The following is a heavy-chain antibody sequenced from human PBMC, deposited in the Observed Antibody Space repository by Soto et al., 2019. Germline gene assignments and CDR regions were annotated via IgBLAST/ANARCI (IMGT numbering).Heavy chain of an antibody. D-gene: IGHD3-22*01. V-gene: IGHV3-21*01. CDR2: ISSSGTYI. CDR3: ARSDRGQNSVFYPLAFDN. Sequence: GGSLRLSCTPSGFTFSNYDMNWVRQVPGKGLEWVSSISSSGTYIYHADSVKGRFTISRDKAENSLYLQMNSLRAEDTAVYYCARSDRGQNSVFYPLAFDNWGLGTLVTVSS. CDR1: GFTFSNYD. J-gene: IGHJ4*02.